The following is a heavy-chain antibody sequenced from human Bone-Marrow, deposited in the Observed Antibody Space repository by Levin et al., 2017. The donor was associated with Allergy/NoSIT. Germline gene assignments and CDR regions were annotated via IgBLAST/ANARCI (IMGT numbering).Heavy chain of an antibody. CDR1: GFTFSSYW. CDR2: IKQDGSEK. V-gene: IGHV3-7*01. CDR3: ARAPDLPAAWFDP. D-gene: IGHD6-13*01. Sequence: GGSLRLSCAASGFTFSSYWMSWVRQAPGKGLEWVANIKQDGSEKYYVDSVKGRFTISRDNAKNSLYLQMNSLRAEDTAVYYCARAPDLPAAWFDPWGQGTLVTVSS. J-gene: IGHJ5*02.